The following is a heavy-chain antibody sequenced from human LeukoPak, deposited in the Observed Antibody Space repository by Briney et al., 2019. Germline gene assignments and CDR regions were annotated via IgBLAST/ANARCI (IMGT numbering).Heavy chain of an antibody. CDR1: GDSVFSSSTA. J-gene: IGHJ4*02. D-gene: IGHD6-13*01. V-gene: IGHV6-1*01. CDR2: TYYRSKWYN. Sequence: SQTLSLTCAISGDSVFSSSTAWNWIRQSPSRGLEWLGRTYYRSKWYNDYAVSVKSRITIVPDTSKNQFSLQLTSVTPEDTAVYYCARAGYSNTWYAYFDYWVQGTLVTVSS. CDR3: ARAGYSNTWYAYFDY.